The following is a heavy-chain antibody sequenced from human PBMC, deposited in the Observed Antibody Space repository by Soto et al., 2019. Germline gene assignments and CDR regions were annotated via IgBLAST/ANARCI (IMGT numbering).Heavy chain of an antibody. D-gene: IGHD2-15*01. V-gene: IGHV3-30*04. CDR3: ARDQKAGYCSGGSCYYCYGMDV. J-gene: IGHJ6*02. CDR1: GFTFSTYA. Sequence: QVQLVESGGGVVQPGRSLTLSCAASGFTFSTYAMHWVRQAPGKGLEWLAVISYDGNNNYYAGSVKGRFTISRDNSKNTLYLQMKRLRAEERAVYYCARDQKAGYCSGGSCYYCYGMDVWGQGTTVTVSS. CDR2: ISYDGNNN.